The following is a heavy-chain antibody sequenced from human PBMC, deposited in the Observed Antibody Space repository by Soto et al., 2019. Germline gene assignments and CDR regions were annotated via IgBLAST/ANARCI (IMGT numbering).Heavy chain of an antibody. J-gene: IGHJ6*03. CDR3: ARETSTGNYYMDV. CDR1: GFTFSSYYG. V-gene: IGHV3-48*01. CDR2: ISTSSSNI. D-gene: IGHD2-2*01. Sequence: SGGSLRLSCAASGFTFSSYYGMNWVRQAPGKGLEWVSYISTSSSNIYYADSVKGRFTISRDNAKNSLSLQMNSLRAADTAVYYCARETSTGNYYMDVWGKGTTVTVSS.